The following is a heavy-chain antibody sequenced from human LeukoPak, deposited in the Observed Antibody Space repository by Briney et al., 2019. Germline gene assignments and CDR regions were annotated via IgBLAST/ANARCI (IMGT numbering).Heavy chain of an antibody. J-gene: IGHJ4*02. CDR1: GGSINSGSYF. CDR2: IYTSGST. Sequence: PAQTLSLTCTVSGGSINSGSYFWSWIRQPAGKGLEWIGRIYTSGSTNYNPSLKSRVTISVDTSKNQFSLKLSSVTAADTAVYYCARDLVYWGQGTLVTVSS. V-gene: IGHV4-61*02. CDR3: ARDLVY.